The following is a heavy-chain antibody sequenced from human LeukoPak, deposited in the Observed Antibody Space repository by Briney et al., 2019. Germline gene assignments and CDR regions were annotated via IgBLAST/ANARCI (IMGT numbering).Heavy chain of an antibody. CDR3: ARVERPPNRRRLDYYYYGMDV. J-gene: IGHJ6*02. Sequence: GASVKVSCKASGGTFSSYAISWVRQAPGQGLEWMGGIIPIFGTANYAQKFQGRVTITADESTSTAYMELSSLRSEDTAVYYFARVERPPNRRRLDYYYYGMDVWGHGTTVTVSS. CDR2: IIPIFGTA. V-gene: IGHV1-69*13. D-gene: IGHD1-1*01. CDR1: GGTFSSYA.